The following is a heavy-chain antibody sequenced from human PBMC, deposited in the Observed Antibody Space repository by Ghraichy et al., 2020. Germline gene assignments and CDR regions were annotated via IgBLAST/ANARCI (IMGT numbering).Heavy chain of an antibody. Sequence: SETLSLTCAVYGGSFSGYYWSWIRQPPGKGLEWIGEINHSGSTNYNPSLKSRVTISVDTSKNQFSLKLSSVTAADTAVYYCARSSIAAAGTKTSFAFDPWGQGTLVTVSS. CDR2: INHSGST. D-gene: IGHD6-13*01. CDR3: ARSSIAAAGTKTSFAFDP. CDR1: GGSFSGYY. V-gene: IGHV4-34*01. J-gene: IGHJ5*02.